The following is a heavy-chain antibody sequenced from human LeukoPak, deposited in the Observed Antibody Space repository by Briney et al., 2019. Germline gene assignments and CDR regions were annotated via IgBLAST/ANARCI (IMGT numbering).Heavy chain of an antibody. CDR1: GGSFSDYY. J-gene: IGHJ5*02. D-gene: IGHD3-22*01. CDR3: ARGSKYYYDSSGFPNWFDP. Sequence: SDTLSLTCAVYGGSFSDYYWSWIRQPPGKGLEWIGEINHSGSTNYNPSLKSRVTISVDTSKNQFSLNLSSVTAADTAVYYCARGSKYYYDSSGFPNWFDPWGQGTLVTVSS. V-gene: IGHV4-34*01. CDR2: INHSGST.